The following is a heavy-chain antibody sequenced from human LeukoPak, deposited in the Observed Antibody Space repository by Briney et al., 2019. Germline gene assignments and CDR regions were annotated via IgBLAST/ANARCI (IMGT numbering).Heavy chain of an antibody. J-gene: IGHJ6*02. Sequence: GGSLRLSCAASGFTVSSNYMSWVRQAPGKGLEWVSVIYSGGSTYYADSVKGRFTISRDNSKNTLYLQVNSLRAEDTAVYYCARDLLNLFIVGATTRYYYYGMDVWGQGTTVTVSS. CDR1: GFTVSSNY. D-gene: IGHD1-26*01. CDR2: IYSGGST. CDR3: ARDLLNLFIVGATTRYYYYGMDV. V-gene: IGHV3-53*01.